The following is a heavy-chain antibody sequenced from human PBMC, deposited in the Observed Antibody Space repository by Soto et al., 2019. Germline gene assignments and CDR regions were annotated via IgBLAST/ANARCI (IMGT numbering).Heavy chain of an antibody. CDR3: AKDEGVGGTLGLFAY. CDR1: GFDFTYYA. Sequence: QVQLVESGGGAVQPGESLRLSCVASGFDFTYYAMHWVRQAPGKGLESVAVMSSDGSKIHHTDPVKGRFTISRDNSKNTLYLQMNSLRKEDTAVYFCAKDEGVGGTLGLFAYWGQGTLVSVSS. CDR2: MSSDGSKI. J-gene: IGHJ4*02. V-gene: IGHV3-30*18. D-gene: IGHD1-26*01.